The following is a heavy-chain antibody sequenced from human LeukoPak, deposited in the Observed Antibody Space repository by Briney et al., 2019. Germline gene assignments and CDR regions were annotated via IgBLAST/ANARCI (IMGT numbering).Heavy chain of an antibody. D-gene: IGHD6-19*01. V-gene: IGHV3-21*01. CDR3: ARDPPGSGWYRGRGAFDI. CDR2: ISSSSSYI. Sequence: GSLRLSCAASGFTFSSYSMKWVRQAPGEGLEWVSSISSSSSYIYYADSVKGRFTISRDNAKNSLYLQMNSLRAEDTAVYYCARDPPGSGWYRGRGAFDIWGQGTMVTVSS. CDR1: GFTFSSYS. J-gene: IGHJ3*02.